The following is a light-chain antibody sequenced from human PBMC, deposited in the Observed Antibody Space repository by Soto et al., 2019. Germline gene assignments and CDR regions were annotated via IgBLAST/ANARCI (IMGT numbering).Light chain of an antibody. CDR1: QSVSSN. Sequence: EIVITQSPATLSVSPGERATLSCRASQSVSSNLAWYQQKPGQPPSLLIYGASARATGIPARFSGSGSGTEFTLTISNLQSEDFAVYYCQHYNNWPFTFGQGT. J-gene: IGKJ2*01. CDR3: QHYNNWPFT. CDR2: GAS. V-gene: IGKV3-15*01.